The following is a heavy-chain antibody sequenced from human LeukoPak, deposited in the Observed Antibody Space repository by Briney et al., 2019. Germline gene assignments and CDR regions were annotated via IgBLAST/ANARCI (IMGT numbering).Heavy chain of an antibody. CDR3: ATEIFGVVIGGLAYDI. Sequence: ASVKVSCKASGYTFTGYYMHWVRQAPGQGLEWMGWINPNSGGTNYAQKFQGRVTMTRDTSISTAYMELSRLRSVDTAVYYCATEIFGVVIGGLAYDIWGQGTMVTVSS. D-gene: IGHD3-3*01. CDR1: GYTFTGYY. V-gene: IGHV1-2*02. CDR2: INPNSGGT. J-gene: IGHJ3*02.